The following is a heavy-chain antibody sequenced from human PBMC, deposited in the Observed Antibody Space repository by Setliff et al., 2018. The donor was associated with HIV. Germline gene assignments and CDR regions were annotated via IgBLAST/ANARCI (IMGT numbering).Heavy chain of an antibody. J-gene: IGHJ5*02. V-gene: IGHV4-59*11. CDR3: ARVPAALERWFDP. D-gene: IGHD2-2*01. CDR2: IHYSGST. Sequence: SETLSLTCTVSGGSITGHYWSWIRQPPGKGLEWIGYIHYSGSTKYNPSLKSRVTISVDTSRNHFSLKLSSVTAADTAVYYCARVPAALERWFDPWGQGTLVTVSS. CDR1: GGSITGHY.